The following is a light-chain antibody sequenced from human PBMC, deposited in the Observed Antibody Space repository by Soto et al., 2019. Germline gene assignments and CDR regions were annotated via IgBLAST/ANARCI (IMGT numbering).Light chain of an antibody. Sequence: DIQMTQSPSTLSASVGDRVTITCRASQSISSWLAWYQQKPGKAPKLLIYKAASLESGVPSRFSGSGSGTECTLTISSLQPDDFATYYCQQYKSYPYTFGQGTKLEIK. J-gene: IGKJ2*01. CDR3: QQYKSYPYT. V-gene: IGKV1-5*03. CDR1: QSISSW. CDR2: KAA.